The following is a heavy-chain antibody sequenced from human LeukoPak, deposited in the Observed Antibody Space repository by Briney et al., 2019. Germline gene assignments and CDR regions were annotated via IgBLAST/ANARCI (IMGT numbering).Heavy chain of an antibody. CDR1: GFSLSTSGMC. J-gene: IGHJ4*02. CDR3: ARTPPNEGIAVAGTNFDY. CDR2: IDWDDDK. V-gene: IGHV2-70*01. D-gene: IGHD6-19*01. Sequence: SGPTLVNPTQTLTLTCTFSGFSLSTSGMCVSWIRQPPGWALGWLALIDWDDDKYYSTSLTTRLTISKDTSKNQVVLTMTNMDPVDTATYYCARTPPNEGIAVAGTNFDYWGQGTLVTVS.